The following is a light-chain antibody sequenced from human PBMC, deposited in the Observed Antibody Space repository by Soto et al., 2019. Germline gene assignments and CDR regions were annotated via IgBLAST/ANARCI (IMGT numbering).Light chain of an antibody. CDR1: QDIKNF. V-gene: IGKV1-33*01. CDR2: DAS. CDR3: QQYDNLPPYT. Sequence: DIQMTQSPSSLSASVGDRVTITCQASQDIKNFLNWYQQRPGKAPKLLIYDASDLETGVPSRFSGSGSGTDFNLTITNLQPEDIATYYCQQYDNLPPYTFGQGTKLEIK. J-gene: IGKJ2*01.